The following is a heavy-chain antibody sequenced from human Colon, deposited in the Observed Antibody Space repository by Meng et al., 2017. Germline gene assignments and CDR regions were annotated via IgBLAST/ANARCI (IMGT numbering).Heavy chain of an antibody. Sequence: QGQLQGSGPGLVKPSETLSLTCAVSGGSISTYYWSWIRQPPGKGLEWIGNNYYSGSTNYNPSLASRVTISVDSSKNQFSLKLSSVTAADTAVYYCARHQNGGTYPLDYWGQGTLVTVSS. CDR2: NYYSGST. CDR1: GGSISTYY. D-gene: IGHD3-16*02. J-gene: IGHJ4*02. V-gene: IGHV4-59*08. CDR3: ARHQNGGTYPLDY.